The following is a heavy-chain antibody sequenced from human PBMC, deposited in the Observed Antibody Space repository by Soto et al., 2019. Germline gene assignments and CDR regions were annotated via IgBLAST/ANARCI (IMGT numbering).Heavy chain of an antibody. CDR3: ARHPRGTMFGVGTFYCGMDV. V-gene: IGHV4-39*01. J-gene: IGHJ6*02. Sequence: SETLSLTCTVSGGSISSSRYYSGWIRQPPGKGLEWIGSIYYSGSTYYNPSLKSRVTISVDTSKNQFSLKLSSVTAADTAVYYCARHPRGTMFGVGTFYCGMDVWGQGTTVT. CDR2: IYYSGST. D-gene: IGHD3-3*01. CDR1: GGSISSSRYY.